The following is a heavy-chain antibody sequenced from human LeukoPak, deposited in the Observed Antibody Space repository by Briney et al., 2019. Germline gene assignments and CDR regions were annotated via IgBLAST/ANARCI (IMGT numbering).Heavy chain of an antibody. J-gene: IGHJ5*02. CDR2: ISYDGSNK. D-gene: IGHD3-9*01. V-gene: IGHV3-30*03. CDR3: ARGNGDILTGPDWFDP. Sequence: GGSLRLSCAASGVIFSNYWMHWVRQAPGRGLEWVAVISYDGSNKYYADSVKGRFTISRDNAKNSLYLHMNSLRAEDTAVYYCARGNGDILTGPDWFDPWGQGTLVTVSS. CDR1: GVIFSNYW.